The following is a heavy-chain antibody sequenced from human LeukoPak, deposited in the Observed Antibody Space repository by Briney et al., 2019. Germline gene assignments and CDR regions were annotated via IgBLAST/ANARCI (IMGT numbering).Heavy chain of an antibody. CDR3: AKVWAIYSSGLGCVDY. J-gene: IGHJ4*02. Sequence: GESLRLSCAASGFTFSSYAMSWVRQAPGKGLEWVSAISGSGGSTYYADSVKGRFTISRDNSKNTLYLQMNSLRAEDTAVYYCAKVWAIYSSGLGCVDYWGQGTLVTVSS. CDR1: GFTFSSYA. CDR2: ISGSGGST. V-gene: IGHV3-23*01. D-gene: IGHD6-19*01.